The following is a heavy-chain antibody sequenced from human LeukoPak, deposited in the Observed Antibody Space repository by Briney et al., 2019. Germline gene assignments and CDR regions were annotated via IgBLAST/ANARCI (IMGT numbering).Heavy chain of an antibody. Sequence: SETLSLTCAVYGGSFSDYSWSWIRQSPGKELEWIGEINHSGRTYYNPSLKSRLTISVDTSNNQFSLKLTSVTAADTAVYYCARGLRFVRYFDLLLPHFDFWGQGTLVTVSS. J-gene: IGHJ4*02. V-gene: IGHV4-34*01. D-gene: IGHD3-9*01. CDR3: ARGLRFVRYFDLLLPHFDF. CDR1: GGSFSDYS. CDR2: INHSGRT.